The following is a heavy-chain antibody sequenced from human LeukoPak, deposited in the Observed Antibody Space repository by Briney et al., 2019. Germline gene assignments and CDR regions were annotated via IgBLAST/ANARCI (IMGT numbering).Heavy chain of an antibody. D-gene: IGHD3-3*01. CDR1: GFTFGDYA. V-gene: IGHV3-49*03. CDR3: TRGSTITIFGVVSPDY. Sequence: GGSLRLSCTASGFTFGDYAMSWFCQAPGKGLEWVGFIRSKAYGGTTEYAASVKGRFTISRDDSKSIAYLQTNSLKTEDTAVYYCTRGSTITIFGVVSPDYWGQGTLVTVSS. J-gene: IGHJ4*02. CDR2: IRSKAYGGTT.